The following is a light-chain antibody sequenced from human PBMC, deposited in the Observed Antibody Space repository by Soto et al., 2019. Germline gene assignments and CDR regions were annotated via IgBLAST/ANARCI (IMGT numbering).Light chain of an antibody. CDR3: TSHAGNYNFPYV. J-gene: IGLJ1*01. CDR1: SSDVGAYDF. V-gene: IGLV2-8*01. CDR2: EVT. Sequence: QSALTQPPSASGSPGQSVTICCTGTSSDVGAYDFVSWYQHHPGKAPKLMIYEVTKRPSGVPDRFSGSKSGNTASLTVSGLQAEDEADYYCTSHAGNYNFPYVFGTGTKLTVL.